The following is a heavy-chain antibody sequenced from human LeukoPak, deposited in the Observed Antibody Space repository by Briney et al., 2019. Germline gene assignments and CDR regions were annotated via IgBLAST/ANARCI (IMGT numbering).Heavy chain of an antibody. CDR2: ISTYSGNT. Sequence: GASVTVSCTASGYTFTGYYMHWVRQAPGQGLEWMGWISTYSGNTNFAQNFQGRVTLTTDTSTSTAYMELRSLRSDDTAVYYCARDKDYAFHIWGQGTLVTISS. D-gene: IGHD4-11*01. J-gene: IGHJ3*02. CDR3: ARDKDYAFHI. V-gene: IGHV1-18*04. CDR1: GYTFTGYY.